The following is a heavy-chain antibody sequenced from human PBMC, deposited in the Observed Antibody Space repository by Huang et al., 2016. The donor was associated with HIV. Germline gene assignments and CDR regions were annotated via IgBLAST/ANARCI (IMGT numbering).Heavy chain of an antibody. D-gene: IGHD2-15*01. CDR1: GGTLSSYV. J-gene: IGHJ6*02. Sequence: QVQLVQSGAEVKKPGSSVKVSCKASGGTLSSYVISWVRQAPGQGLEWMVGSIPIFGTTNYAKKVQGRVTSTADESTSTAYMELSSLRSEDTAGDYCARDGPLGYCSGGSCRRDYYYNGMDVWGQGTTVTVSS. V-gene: IGHV1-69*01. CDR3: ARDGPLGYCSGGSCRRDYYYNGMDV. CDR2: SIPIFGTT.